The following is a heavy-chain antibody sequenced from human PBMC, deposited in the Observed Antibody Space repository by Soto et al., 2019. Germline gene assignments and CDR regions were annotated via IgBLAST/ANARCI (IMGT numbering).Heavy chain of an antibody. D-gene: IGHD2-2*01. J-gene: IGHJ6*02. CDR1: GGPVSSSSYS. CDR2: IYSSENT. Sequence: SETLSLTCTVSGGPVSSSSYSWGWIRQPPGKGLEWIGTIYSSENTYYNPSLMSRVTISVDTSKNQFSLKLSSVTAADTAVYFCARLNGYCISTNCHGYYGMDVWGQGTTVTVSS. V-gene: IGHV4-39*01. CDR3: ARLNGYCISTNCHGYYGMDV.